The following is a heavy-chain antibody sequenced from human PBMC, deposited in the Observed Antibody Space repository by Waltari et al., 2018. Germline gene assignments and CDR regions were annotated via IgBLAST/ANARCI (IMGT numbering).Heavy chain of an antibody. J-gene: IGHJ4*02. CDR2: IRSKANSYAT. Sequence: EVQLVESGGGLVQPGGSLKLSCAASGFTFSGSSMHWVRQASGKGRGWVGRIRSKANSYATADAASVKGRFTISRDDSKNTAYLQMNSLKTEDTAVYYCTSPGVATFDYWGQGTLVTVSS. CDR1: GFTFSGSS. D-gene: IGHD5-12*01. V-gene: IGHV3-73*02. CDR3: TSPGVATFDY.